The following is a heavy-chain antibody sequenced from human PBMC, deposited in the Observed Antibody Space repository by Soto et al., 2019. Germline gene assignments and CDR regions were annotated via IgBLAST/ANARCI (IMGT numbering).Heavy chain of an antibody. D-gene: IGHD2-21*02. Sequence: SETLSLTCTVSGGSISSYYWSWIRQPPGKGLEWIGYIYYSGSTNYNPSLKSRVTISVDTYKNQFSLKLSSVTAADTAVYYCARAFRGYCGGDCYPYNWFDPRGQATLVTVSS. CDR1: GGSISSYY. CDR2: IYYSGST. J-gene: IGHJ5*02. CDR3: ARAFRGYCGGDCYPYNWFDP. V-gene: IGHV4-59*01.